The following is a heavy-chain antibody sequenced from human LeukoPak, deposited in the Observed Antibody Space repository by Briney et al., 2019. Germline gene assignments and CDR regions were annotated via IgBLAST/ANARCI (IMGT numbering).Heavy chain of an antibody. CDR2: INHSGST. D-gene: IGHD6-13*01. CDR3: ARESSSSWYGYGPTGWFDP. CDR1: GGSFSGYY. V-gene: IGHV4-34*01. Sequence: SETLSLTCAVYGGSFSGYYWSWIRQPPGKGLEWIGEINHSGSTNYNPSLKSRVTISVDMSKNQFSLKLSSVTAADTAVYYCARESSSSWYGYGPTGWFDPWGQGTLVTVSS. J-gene: IGHJ5*02.